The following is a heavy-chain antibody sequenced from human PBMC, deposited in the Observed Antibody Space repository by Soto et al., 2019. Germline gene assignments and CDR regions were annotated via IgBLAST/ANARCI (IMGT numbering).Heavy chain of an antibody. CDR3: AREELYGSGGY. CDR2: IIPIFGTA. D-gene: IGHD3-10*01. J-gene: IGHJ4*02. CDR1: GGTCSSYA. Sequence: ASVKVSCKASGGTCSSYAISWVRQAPGQGLEWMGGIIPIFGTANYAQKFQGRVTITADESTSTAYMELSSPRSEDTAVYYCAREELYGSGGYWGQGTLVTVSS. V-gene: IGHV1-69*13.